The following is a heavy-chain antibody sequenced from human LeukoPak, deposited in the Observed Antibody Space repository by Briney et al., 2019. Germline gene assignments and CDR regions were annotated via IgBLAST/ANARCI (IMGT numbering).Heavy chain of an antibody. CDR3: AKRPSESGSYYFDD. V-gene: IGHV3-23*01. CDR2: ISGSGGST. D-gene: IGHD1-26*01. J-gene: IGHJ4*02. Sequence: PGGSLRLSCAASGFTFNNYAMTWVRQAPGKGLEWVSYISGSGGSTYYADSVKGRFTISRDNSKNTLYLQMNSLRAEDTAVYYCAKRPSESGSYYFDDWGQGTLVTVSS. CDR1: GFTFNNYA.